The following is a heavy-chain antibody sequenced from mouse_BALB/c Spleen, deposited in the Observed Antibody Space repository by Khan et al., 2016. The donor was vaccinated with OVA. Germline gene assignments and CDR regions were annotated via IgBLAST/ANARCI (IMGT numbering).Heavy chain of an antibody. CDR1: GFSLTNYG. Sequence: QVQLKESGPGLAAPSQSLSITCTISGFSLTNYGVHWVRQPPGKGLEWLVVIWSDGSTTYNSAFKSRLTITKDNSQSQVFLKMNSLQTDDTAMYFCARQPYYHYNIMDYWGQGTSVTVSS. V-gene: IGHV2-6-1*01. CDR2: IWSDGST. D-gene: IGHD2-10*01. J-gene: IGHJ4*01. CDR3: ARQPYYHYNIMDY.